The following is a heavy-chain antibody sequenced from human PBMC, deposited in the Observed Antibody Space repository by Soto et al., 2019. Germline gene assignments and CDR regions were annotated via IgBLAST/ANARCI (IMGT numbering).Heavy chain of an antibody. D-gene: IGHD1-1*01. Sequence: QVQLVQSGAEVKKPGASVKVSCKASGFTFTNYYIHWVRQAPGRGLEWRGLINPSSGGTFYAQTFQARVTVARETSTGTVYMELSNLRSEDTAVYFCARDTGDTTLRQWGRSFHYWGQGTLVTVSS. CDR3: ARDTGDTTLRQWGRSFHY. V-gene: IGHV1-46*01. CDR2: INPSSGGT. CDR1: GFTFTNYY. J-gene: IGHJ4*02.